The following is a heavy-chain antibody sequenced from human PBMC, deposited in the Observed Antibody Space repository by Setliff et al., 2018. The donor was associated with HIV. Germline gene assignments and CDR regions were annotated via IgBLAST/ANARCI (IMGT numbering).Heavy chain of an antibody. CDR2: VYYDAST. J-gene: IGHJ4*02. Sequence: SETLSLTCTVSGGSIISGDHYWSWIRQPPGKGLEWIGTVYYDASTIYTPSLNSRVIISVDTSKSQFSLKLSSVTAADTAVYYCARGSLYSSSSCFDYWGQGTLVTVSS. V-gene: IGHV4-61*08. CDR1: GGSIISGDHY. CDR3: ARGSLYSSSSCFDY. D-gene: IGHD6-13*01.